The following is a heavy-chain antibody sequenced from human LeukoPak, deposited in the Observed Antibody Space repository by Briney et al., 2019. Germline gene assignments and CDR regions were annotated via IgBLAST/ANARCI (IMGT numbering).Heavy chain of an antibody. Sequence: ASVKVSCKASGETFTSYDINGGRQTTGEGLERMGWMNPNSGSTGHAQTFQGRVTMTRNTSISTAYMELSSLRSEDTAVYYCARGVRIAAAVPGYWGKGIMVTVSS. D-gene: IGHD6-13*01. J-gene: IGHJ4*02. CDR1: GETFTSYD. V-gene: IGHV1-8*01. CDR2: MNPNSGST. CDR3: ARGVRIAAAVPGY.